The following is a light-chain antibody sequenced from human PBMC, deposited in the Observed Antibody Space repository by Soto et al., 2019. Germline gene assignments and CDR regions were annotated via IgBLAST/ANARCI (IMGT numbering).Light chain of an antibody. CDR2: DAS. V-gene: IGKV3-15*01. Sequence: EIVMTQSPATLSVSPGERATLSCRASQSVKSNLAWYQRKPGQAPRLLIYDASTRATGVPARFSGSGSGTEFTLTISSLQPDDFATYYCQHYNSYSEAFGQGTKVDI. CDR1: QSVKSN. CDR3: QHYNSYSEA. J-gene: IGKJ1*01.